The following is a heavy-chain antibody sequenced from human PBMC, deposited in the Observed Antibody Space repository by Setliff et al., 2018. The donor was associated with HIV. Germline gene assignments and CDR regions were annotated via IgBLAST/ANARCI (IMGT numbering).Heavy chain of an antibody. CDR3: ARITYYNFWSGNGYFDY. CDR2: IFSNDEK. D-gene: IGHD3-3*01. V-gene: IGHV2-26*01. J-gene: IGHJ4*02. Sequence: GSGPTLVNPTETLTLTCTVSGFSLSNARMGVSWIRQPPGKALEWLAHIFSNDEKSYSTSLKSRLTISKDTSKSQVVLTMTNMDPVDTATYYCARITYYNFWSGNGYFDYWGQGTLVTVS. CDR1: GFSLSNARMG.